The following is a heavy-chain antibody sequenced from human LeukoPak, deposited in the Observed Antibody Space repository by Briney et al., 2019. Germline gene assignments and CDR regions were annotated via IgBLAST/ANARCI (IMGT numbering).Heavy chain of an antibody. J-gene: IGHJ6*02. CDR3: AKDTAEFDYYDSSGYPTYYYYGMDV. Sequence: PGRSLRLSCAASGFTFDDYAMHWVRQAPGKGLEWVSGISWNSGSIGYADSVKGRFTISRDNAKNSLYLQMNSLRAEDTAVYYCAKDTAEFDYYDSSGYPTYYYYGMDVWGQGTTVTVSS. D-gene: IGHD3-22*01. CDR1: GFTFDDYA. CDR2: ISWNSGSI. V-gene: IGHV3-9*01.